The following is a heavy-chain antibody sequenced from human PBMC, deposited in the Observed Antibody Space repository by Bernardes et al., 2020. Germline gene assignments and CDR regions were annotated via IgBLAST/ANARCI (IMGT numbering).Heavy chain of an antibody. Sequence: GSLILSCAASGFTFSSYWMSWVRQAPGKGLEWVATRKQDGSEKYYVDSVKGRFTISRDNAKNSLYLQMNSLRAEDTAVYYCARDSESSSWYVGAFDPWGQGTLVTVSS. J-gene: IGHJ5*02. V-gene: IGHV3-7*01. CDR1: GFTFSSYW. CDR2: RKQDGSEK. CDR3: ARDSESSSWYVGAFDP. D-gene: IGHD6-13*01.